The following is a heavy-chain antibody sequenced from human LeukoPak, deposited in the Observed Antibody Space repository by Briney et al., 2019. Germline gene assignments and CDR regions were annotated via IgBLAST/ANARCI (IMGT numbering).Heavy chain of an antibody. D-gene: IGHD6-19*01. CDR1: GFTFSSYS. CDR2: ISSSSSYI. Sequence: PGGSLRLSCAASGFTFSSYSMNWVRQAPGKGLEWVSSISSSSSYIYYADSVKGRFTISRDNAKNSLYLQMNSLRAEDTAVYYCARDLVAVAGFDYWGQGTLVTVFS. V-gene: IGHV3-21*01. J-gene: IGHJ4*02. CDR3: ARDLVAVAGFDY.